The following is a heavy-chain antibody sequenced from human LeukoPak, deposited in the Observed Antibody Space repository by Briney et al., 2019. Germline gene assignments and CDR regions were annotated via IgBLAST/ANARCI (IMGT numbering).Heavy chain of an antibody. CDR1: GVTFSSYE. V-gene: IGHV3-48*03. D-gene: IGHD1-26*01. Sequence: GGSLRLSCVGSGVTFSSYEMNWVRQAPGKGLEWVSYISSSGSTIYYADFVKGRFTISRDNAKNSLYLQMNSLRAEDTAVYYCAREGGSRVVIYFDYWGQGTLVTVSS. J-gene: IGHJ4*02. CDR3: AREGGSRVVIYFDY. CDR2: ISSSGSTI.